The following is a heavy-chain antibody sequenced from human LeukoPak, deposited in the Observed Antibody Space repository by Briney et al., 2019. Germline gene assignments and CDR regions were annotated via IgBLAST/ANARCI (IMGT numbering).Heavy chain of an antibody. CDR1: GFTFSSYE. D-gene: IGHD3-3*01. CDR3: ARDQYYDFWSGYYTNDQSRYYYYYMDV. CDR2: ISSSGSTI. Sequence: PGGSLRLSCAASGFTFSSYEMNWVRQAPGKGLEWVSYISSSGSTIYYADSVKGRFTISRDNAKNSLYLQMNSLRAEDTAVYYCARDQYYDFWSGYYTNDQSRYYYYYMDVWGKGTTVTASS. J-gene: IGHJ6*03. V-gene: IGHV3-48*03.